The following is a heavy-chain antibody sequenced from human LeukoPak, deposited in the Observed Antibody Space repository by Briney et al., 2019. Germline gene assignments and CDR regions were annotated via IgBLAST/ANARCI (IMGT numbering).Heavy chain of an antibody. CDR1: GFTFSSYD. CDR3: AKDSRYYDSSGIDY. CDR2: ISGSGGST. J-gene: IGHJ4*02. D-gene: IGHD3-22*01. Sequence: GGSLRLSCAASGFTFSSYDMDWVRQAPGKGLEWVSAISGSGGSTYYADSVKGRFTISRDKSKNTLYLQMNSLRAEDTAVYYCAKDSRYYDSSGIDYWGQGTLVTVSS. V-gene: IGHV3-23*01.